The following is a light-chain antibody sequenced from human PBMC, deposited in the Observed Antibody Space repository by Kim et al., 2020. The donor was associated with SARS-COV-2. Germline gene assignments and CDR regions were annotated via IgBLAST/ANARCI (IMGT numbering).Light chain of an antibody. V-gene: IGKV3-20*01. CDR1: QNVTTNY. CDR3: QQYDTSPPAYT. J-gene: IGKJ2*01. Sequence: PAERATRYSRAIQNVTTNYLARYQQRPVQAPRLLIYCASSRATGIPDRFSGSGSGTDFTLTISRLEPEDFAVYYCQQYDTSPPAYTFGQGTKLEI. CDR2: CAS.